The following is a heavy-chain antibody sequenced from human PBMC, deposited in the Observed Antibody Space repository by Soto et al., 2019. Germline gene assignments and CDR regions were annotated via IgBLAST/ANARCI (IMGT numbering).Heavy chain of an antibody. Sequence: QVQLVESGGGVVQPGRSLRLSCAASGFTFSSYGMHWVRQAPGKGLEWVAVIWYDGSNKYYADSVKGRFTISRDNSKNTLYLQMNRLRAEDTAVYYCASQKAAGYYYDGMDVWGQGTTVTVSS. CDR3: ASQKAAGYYYDGMDV. D-gene: IGHD6-13*01. J-gene: IGHJ6*02. CDR2: IWYDGSNK. V-gene: IGHV3-33*01. CDR1: GFTFSSYG.